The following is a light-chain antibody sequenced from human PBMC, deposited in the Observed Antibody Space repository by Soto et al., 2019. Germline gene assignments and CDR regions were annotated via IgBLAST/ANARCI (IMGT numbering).Light chain of an antibody. CDR1: SSDVGGYDY. V-gene: IGLV2-14*01. CDR3: SSFTASNTEV. CDR2: EIS. J-gene: IGLJ2*01. Sequence: QSALTQPASVSGSPGQSITISCTGTSSDVGGYDYVSWYQQHPGKSPKLMIYEISNRPSGVSDRFSGSKSANTASLTISGLQAEDEADYYCSSFTASNTEVFGGGTKVTVL.